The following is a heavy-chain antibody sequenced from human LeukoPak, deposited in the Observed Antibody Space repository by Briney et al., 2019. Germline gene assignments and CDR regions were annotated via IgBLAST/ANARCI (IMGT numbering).Heavy chain of an antibody. V-gene: IGHV3-30*03. CDR1: GFTFNSYG. J-gene: IGHJ5*02. CDR2: ISYDGSDK. Sequence: GGSLRLSCAASGFTFNSYGMHWVRQAPGKGLQWVAVISYDGSDKYYADSVKGRFTISRDNSKKTLYLQMNSLRAEDTAVYYCARGPRAVAGPGGFDPWCQGTLVTVSS. D-gene: IGHD6-19*01. CDR3: ARGPRAVAGPGGFDP.